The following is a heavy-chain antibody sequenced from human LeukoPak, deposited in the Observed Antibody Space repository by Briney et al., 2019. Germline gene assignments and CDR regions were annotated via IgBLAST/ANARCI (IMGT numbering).Heavy chain of an antibody. CDR3: ARDRRAYSGYEDY. D-gene: IGHD5-12*01. Sequence: ASVKVSCKASGYTFTSSGISWVRQAPGQGLEWMGWISAYSGGTNYAQKLQGRVTMTTDTSTNTAYMELRSLTSDDTATYYCARDRRAYSGYEDYWGQGTLVTVSS. J-gene: IGHJ4*02. V-gene: IGHV1-18*01. CDR2: ISAYSGGT. CDR1: GYTFTSSG.